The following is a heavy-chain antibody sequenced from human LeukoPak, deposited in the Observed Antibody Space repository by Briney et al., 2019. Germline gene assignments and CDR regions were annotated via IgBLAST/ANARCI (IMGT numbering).Heavy chain of an antibody. V-gene: IGHV1-18*01. Sequence: ASVRVSCKASGYTFTSYGISWVRQAPGQGLEWMGWISAYNGNTNYAQKLQGRVTMTTDTSTSTAYMELRSLRSDDKAVYFCARGFYYDSGVLPDFQTFDSWGQGTLVTVSS. CDR3: ARGFYYDSGVLPDFQTFDS. CDR2: ISAYNGNT. CDR1: GYTFTSYG. D-gene: IGHD3-22*01. J-gene: IGHJ4*02.